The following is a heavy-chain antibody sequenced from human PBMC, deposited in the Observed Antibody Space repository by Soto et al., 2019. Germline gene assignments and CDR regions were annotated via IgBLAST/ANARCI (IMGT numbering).Heavy chain of an antibody. CDR2: IRGDGSRT. CDR3: ARGWSSGWGD. D-gene: IGHD6-25*01. CDR1: GFTFSNYW. V-gene: IGHV3-74*01. J-gene: IGHJ4*02. Sequence: EVQLVESGGGLVQPGGSLRLSCAASGFTFSNYWMHWVRQAPGKGLVWVSGIRGDGSRTNYADSEKGRFTISRDNVKNRLYLQMNSQRVEDTAVYYCARGWSSGWGDWGQGTLVTVSS.